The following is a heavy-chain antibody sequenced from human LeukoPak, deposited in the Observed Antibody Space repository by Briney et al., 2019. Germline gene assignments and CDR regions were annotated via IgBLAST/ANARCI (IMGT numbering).Heavy chain of an antibody. Sequence: SETLSLTCTVSGGSISSENVYGGWIRQPPGKGLEWIGSIYYSGSTYYNPSLKSRVTISVDTSKNQFSLKLSSVTAADTAVYYCARANYDSSGYVQTFDYWGQGTLVTVSS. J-gene: IGHJ4*02. D-gene: IGHD3-22*01. CDR3: ARANYDSSGYVQTFDY. CDR2: IYYSGST. CDR1: GGSISSENVY. V-gene: IGHV4-39*07.